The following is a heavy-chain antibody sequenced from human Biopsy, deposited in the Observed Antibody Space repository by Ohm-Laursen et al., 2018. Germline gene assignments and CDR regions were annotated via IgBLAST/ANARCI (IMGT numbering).Heavy chain of an antibody. D-gene: IGHD6-19*01. CDR1: GDSVSSGSLY. V-gene: IGHV4-61*01. CDR3: ARGMRSSGWPYFDS. CDR2: IYDRGSIA. Sequence: SETLSLTCTVCGDSVSSGSLYWTWIRRTPGKGLEEIGNIYDRGSIANYNPSLESRVTMSVDMPKNQFSLKLSTVTAADTAIYYCARGMRSSGWPYFDSWGQGTLVTVSS. J-gene: IGHJ4*02.